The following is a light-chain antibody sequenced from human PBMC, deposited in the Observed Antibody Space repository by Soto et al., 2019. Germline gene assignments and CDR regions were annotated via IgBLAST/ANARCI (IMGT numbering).Light chain of an antibody. CDR2: SNN. V-gene: IGLV1-44*01. CDR1: SSNIGINT. CDR3: AAWDDSLNGPYV. J-gene: IGLJ1*01. Sequence: QSVLTQPPSASGTPGQRVTISCSGSSSNIGINTVNWYQQVPGTAPKLLIYSNNQRSSGVPDRFSGSKSGTSGSLAISGLQSEDEADYYCAAWDDSLNGPYVFGAGTKV.